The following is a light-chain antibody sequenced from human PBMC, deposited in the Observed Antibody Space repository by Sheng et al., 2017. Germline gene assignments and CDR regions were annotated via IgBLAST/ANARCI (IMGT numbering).Light chain of an antibody. V-gene: IGLV1-47*01. CDR3: AAWDDSLSGHVV. J-gene: IGLJ2*01. CDR2: RNN. CDR1: SSNIGTNY. Sequence: QSVLTQPPSASGTPGQRVTISCSGSSSNIGTNYVYWYQQLPGTTPKLLIYRNNQRPSGVPDRFCGSKSGTSASLAISGLRSEDEADYYCAAWDDSLSGHVVFGGGTKADRP.